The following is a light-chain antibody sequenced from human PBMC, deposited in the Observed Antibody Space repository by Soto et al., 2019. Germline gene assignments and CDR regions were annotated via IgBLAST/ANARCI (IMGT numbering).Light chain of an antibody. CDR1: SSDVGGYNY. CDR3: GSYTSSTTLVV. Sequence: QSALTQPASVSGSPGQSITISCTGTSSDVGGYNYVSWYQQHPGKAPRLLIFEVSYRPSGISNRFSGSKSGNTASLTISGLQAEDEADYYCGSYTSSTTLVVFGGGTKLTVL. CDR2: EVS. V-gene: IGLV2-14*01. J-gene: IGLJ2*01.